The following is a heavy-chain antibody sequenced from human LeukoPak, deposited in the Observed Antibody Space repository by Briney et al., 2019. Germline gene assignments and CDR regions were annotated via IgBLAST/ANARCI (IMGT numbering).Heavy chain of an antibody. CDR3: ASRRIYDFWSGYLGSDFDY. V-gene: IGHV4-39*01. D-gene: IGHD3-3*01. CDR2: IYYSGST. Sequence: SETLSLTXTVSGGSISSSSYYWGWIRQPPGKGLDWIGSIYYSGSTYYNPPLKSRVTISVDTSKNQFSLKLSSVTAADTAVYYCASRRIYDFWSGYLGSDFDYWGQGTLVTVSS. CDR1: GGSISSSSYY. J-gene: IGHJ4*02.